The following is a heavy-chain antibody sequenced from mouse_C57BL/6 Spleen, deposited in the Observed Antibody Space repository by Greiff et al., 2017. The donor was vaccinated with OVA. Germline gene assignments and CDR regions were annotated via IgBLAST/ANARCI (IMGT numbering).Heavy chain of an antibody. D-gene: IGHD3-2*02. CDR2: INPNYGTT. CDR3: ARSGGQLRLRYYFDY. J-gene: IGHJ2*01. Sequence: EVQLVESGPELVKPGASVKISCKASGYSFTDYNMNWVKQSNGKSLEWIGVINPNYGTTSYNQKFKGKATLTVDQSSSTAYMQLNSLTSEDSAVYYCARSGGQLRLRYYFDYWGQGTTLTVSS. CDR1: GYSFTDYN. V-gene: IGHV1-39*01.